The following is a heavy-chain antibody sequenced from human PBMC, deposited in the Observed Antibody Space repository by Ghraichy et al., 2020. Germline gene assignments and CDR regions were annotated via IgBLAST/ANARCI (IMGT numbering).Heavy chain of an antibody. J-gene: IGHJ4*02. V-gene: IGHV3-30*18. Sequence: GESLNISCAASGFTFSSYGMHWVRQAPGKGLEWVAVISYDGSNKYYADSVKGRFTISRDNSKNTLYLQMNSLRAEDTAVYYCAKDSPPYYDILTGYVDYWGQGTLVTVSS. CDR3: AKDSPPYYDILTGYVDY. D-gene: IGHD3-9*01. CDR2: ISYDGSNK. CDR1: GFTFSSYG.